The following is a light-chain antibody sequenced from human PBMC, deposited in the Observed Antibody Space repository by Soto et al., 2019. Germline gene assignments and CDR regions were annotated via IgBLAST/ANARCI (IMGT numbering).Light chain of an antibody. Sequence: EIVMTQSPATLSVSPGERATLSCRASRSVTSNLAWYQQKPGQAPRLRIYGASTRATGIPARFSGSGSGTEFTLTISSLQSEDFAVYYCQQYNNWPPWTFGQGTKVDIK. CDR1: RSVTSN. CDR3: QQYNNWPPWT. CDR2: GAS. V-gene: IGKV3-15*01. J-gene: IGKJ1*01.